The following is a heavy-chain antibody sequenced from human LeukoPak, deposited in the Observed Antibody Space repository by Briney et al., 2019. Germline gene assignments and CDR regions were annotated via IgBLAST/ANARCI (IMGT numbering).Heavy chain of an antibody. CDR2: INPNNGGT. J-gene: IGHJ3*02. CDR3: ARGAGTTKWDDAFDI. D-gene: IGHD1-1*01. CDR1: GYTFTGYY. V-gene: IGHV1-2*02. Sequence: ASVKVSCKASGYTFTGYYMHWVRQSPGQGLEWMGWINPNNGGTNYAQKFQGRVTMTRDTSISTAYMELSRLRSDDTAVYYCARGAGTTKWDDAFDIWGQGTMVTISS.